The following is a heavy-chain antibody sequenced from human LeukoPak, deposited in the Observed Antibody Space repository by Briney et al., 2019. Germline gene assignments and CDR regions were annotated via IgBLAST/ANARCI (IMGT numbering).Heavy chain of an antibody. CDR2: IHHGGNT. CDR3: ARGVSSGWTSSRLYFQH. J-gene: IGHJ1*01. D-gene: IGHD6-19*01. CDR1: GSSISSGFS. Sequence: SETLSLTCTVSGSSISSGFSWGWIRQPPGMGLEWIATIHHGGNTYYNPSLKGRVTISADTSRNHFSLRLSSVTAADTAVYYCARGVSSGWTSSRLYFQHWGQGTLVTVSS. V-gene: IGHV4-38-2*02.